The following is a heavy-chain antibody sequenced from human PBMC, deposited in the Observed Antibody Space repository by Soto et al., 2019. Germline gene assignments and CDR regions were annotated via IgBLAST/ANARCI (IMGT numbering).Heavy chain of an antibody. D-gene: IGHD3-3*01. CDR1: GAAISSYF. CDR2: MSYSGDT. J-gene: IGHJ4*02. V-gene: IGHV4-59*01. CDR3: ATVRANFDFCDY. Sequence: SETLSLTCTVSGAAISSYFWGWIRQPPGKGLEWIGYMSYSGDTNYNPSLKSRVTMSVDTSKNQFSMKLSSVTAADTAVYYCATVRANFDFCDYWGPGTLVTVSS.